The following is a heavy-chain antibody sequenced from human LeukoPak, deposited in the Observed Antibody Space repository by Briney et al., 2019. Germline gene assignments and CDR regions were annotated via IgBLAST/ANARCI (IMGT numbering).Heavy chain of an antibody. J-gene: IGHJ5*02. CDR2: INHSGST. CDR1: GGSFSGYY. CDR3: ARHPMVRGVTTENWFDP. Sequence: SETLSLTCAVYGGSFSGYYWSWTRQPPGKVLEWIGEINHSGSTNYNPSLKSRVTISVDTSKNQFSLKLSSVTAADTAVYYCARHPMVRGVTTENWFDPWGQGTLVTVSS. V-gene: IGHV4-34*01. D-gene: IGHD3-10*01.